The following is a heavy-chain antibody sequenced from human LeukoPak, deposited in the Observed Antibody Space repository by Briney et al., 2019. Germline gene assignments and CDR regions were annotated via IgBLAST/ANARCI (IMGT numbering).Heavy chain of an antibody. J-gene: IGHJ4*02. Sequence: SETLSLTCTVSGGSISSYYWSWIRQPPGEGLEWIVYIYYSGSTNYNPSLKSRVTISVDTSKNQFSLKLSSVTAADTAVYYCASTADYYGSGSYYFDYWGQGTLVTVSS. V-gene: IGHV4-59*08. CDR2: IYYSGST. CDR3: ASTADYYGSGSYYFDY. D-gene: IGHD3-10*01. CDR1: GGSISSYY.